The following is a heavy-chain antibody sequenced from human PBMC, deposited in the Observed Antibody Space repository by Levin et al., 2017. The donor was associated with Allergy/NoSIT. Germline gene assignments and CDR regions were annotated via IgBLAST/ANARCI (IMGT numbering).Heavy chain of an antibody. Sequence: ASVKVSCKASGYTFTGYYMHWVRQAPGQGLEWMGWINPNSGGTNYAQKFQGRVTMTRDTSISTAYMELSRLRSDDTAVYYCARDGASDRGVKDYWGQGTLVTVSS. CDR2: INPNSGGT. V-gene: IGHV1-2*02. CDR1: GYTFTGYY. D-gene: IGHD3-10*01. CDR3: ARDGASDRGVKDY. J-gene: IGHJ4*02.